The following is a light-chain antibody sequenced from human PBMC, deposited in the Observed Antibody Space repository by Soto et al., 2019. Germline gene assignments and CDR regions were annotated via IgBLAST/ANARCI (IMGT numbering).Light chain of an antibody. CDR3: QHGNNWPIT. V-gene: IGKV3-15*01. CDR1: QSVSSN. Sequence: EIVLTQSPATLSVSPGESATLSCRASQSVSSNLAWYQQKPGQAPRLLIYGASTRATGFPARFSGSGSGTEFTLTISSLQSEDFAVYYCQHGNNWPITFGQGTRLEIK. CDR2: GAS. J-gene: IGKJ5*01.